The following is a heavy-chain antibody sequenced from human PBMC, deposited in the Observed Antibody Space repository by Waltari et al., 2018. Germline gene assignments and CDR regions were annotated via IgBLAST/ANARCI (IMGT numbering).Heavy chain of an antibody. Sequence: EVQLVESGGGLVQPGRSLRLSCAASGFTFDDYAMHWVRQAPGKGLEWVSGISWNGGTIDYADSVKGRFTISRDNAKNFLYLQLNSLRTEDTALYFCAKDSQGYCSSAGCFEARYFDYWGQGTLVTVSS. CDR2: ISWNGGTI. J-gene: IGHJ4*02. CDR1: GFTFDDYA. CDR3: AKDSQGYCSSAGCFEARYFDY. V-gene: IGHV3-9*01. D-gene: IGHD2-2*01.